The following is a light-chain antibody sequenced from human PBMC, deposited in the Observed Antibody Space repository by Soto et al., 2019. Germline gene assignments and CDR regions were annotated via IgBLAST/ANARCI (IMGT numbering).Light chain of an antibody. J-gene: IGKJ5*01. CDR3: QQYNNWPRT. V-gene: IGKV3-11*01. CDR1: QSVSSY. Sequence: EIMVEQSPATLSLSPGERATLSCRASQSVSSYLAWYQQKPGQAPRLLIYDASNRATGIPARFSGSGSGTDFTLTISSLKPEDFAVYYCQQYNNWPRTFGQGTRLEIK. CDR2: DAS.